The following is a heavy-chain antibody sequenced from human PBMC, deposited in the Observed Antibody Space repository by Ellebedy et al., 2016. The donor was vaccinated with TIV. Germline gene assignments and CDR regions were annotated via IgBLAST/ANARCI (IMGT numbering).Heavy chain of an antibody. CDR1: GGSFSGYF. Sequence: MPGGSLRLSCTVSGGSFSGYFCSWLRQPPGQGLQWIAYVHPTGTTNFLPSLKSRVTISLDTSKSQFSLKMTSVTAADTAIYFCARMPIYNASFGWFDPWGQGTLVAVSS. D-gene: IGHD1-1*01. CDR2: VHPTGTT. J-gene: IGHJ5*02. CDR3: ARMPIYNASFGWFDP. V-gene: IGHV4-4*08.